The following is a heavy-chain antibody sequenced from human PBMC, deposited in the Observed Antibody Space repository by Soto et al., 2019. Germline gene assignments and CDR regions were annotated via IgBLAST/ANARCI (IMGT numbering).Heavy chain of an antibody. D-gene: IGHD2-15*01. Sequence: GASVKVSCKASGGTFSSYAISWVRQAPGQGLEWMGGIIPIFGTANYAQKFQGRVTITADKSTSTAYMELSSLRSEDTAVYYCARSDHGSGGLDYWGQVTLVTVSS. CDR3: ARSDHGSGGLDY. V-gene: IGHV1-69*06. CDR1: GGTFSSYA. J-gene: IGHJ4*02. CDR2: IIPIFGTA.